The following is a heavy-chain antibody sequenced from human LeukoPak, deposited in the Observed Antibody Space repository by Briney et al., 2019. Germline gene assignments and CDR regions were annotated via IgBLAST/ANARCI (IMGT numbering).Heavy chain of an antibody. CDR3: ATNSHIGGGAPDY. Sequence: PSETLSLTCTVSGYSISSGYYWGWIRQPPGKGLEWIGSIYHSGSTYYNPSLKSRVTISVDTSRNQFSLKLTSATAADTAVYYCATNSHIGGGAPDYWGQGALVTVSS. CDR2: IYHSGST. CDR1: GYSISSGYY. D-gene: IGHD2-21*01. V-gene: IGHV4-38-2*02. J-gene: IGHJ4*02.